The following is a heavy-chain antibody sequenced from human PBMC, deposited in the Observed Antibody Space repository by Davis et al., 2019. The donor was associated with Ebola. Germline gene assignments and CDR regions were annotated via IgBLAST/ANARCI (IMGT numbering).Heavy chain of an antibody. Sequence: PGGSLRLSCTVSGGSISSHYWSWIRQPPGKGLEWIGYIYYSGSTNYNPSLKSRVTISVDTSKNQFSLKLSSVTAADTAVYYCARIYCGGDCYAFDIWGQGTMVTVSS. CDR1: GGSISSHY. V-gene: IGHV4-59*11. CDR3: ARIYCGGDCYAFDI. CDR2: IYYSGST. D-gene: IGHD2-21*01. J-gene: IGHJ3*02.